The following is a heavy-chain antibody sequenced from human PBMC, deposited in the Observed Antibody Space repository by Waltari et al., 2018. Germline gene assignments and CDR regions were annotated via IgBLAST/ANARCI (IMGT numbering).Heavy chain of an antibody. V-gene: IGHV4-34*01. D-gene: IGHD3-9*01. J-gene: IGHJ5*02. CDR3: ARANYDILTGYLNWFDP. Sequence: QVQLQQWGAGLLKPSETLSLTCAVYGGSFSGYYWSWIRQPPGKGLEWIGEINHSGSTNYNPSLKSRVTISVDTSKNQFSLKLSSVTAADTAVYYCARANYDILTGYLNWFDPWGQGTLVTVSS. CDR2: INHSGST. CDR1: GGSFSGYY.